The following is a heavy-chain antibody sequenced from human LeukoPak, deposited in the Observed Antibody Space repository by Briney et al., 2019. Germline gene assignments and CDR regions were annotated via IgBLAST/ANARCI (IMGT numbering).Heavy chain of an antibody. CDR3: ATDSVPRSYYYYYGMDV. CDR2: FDPEDGET. Sequence: ASVKVSCKVSGYTLTELSMHWVRQAPGKAIEWMGGFDPEDGETIYAQKIQGRVTMTEDTSTDTAYMELSSLRSEDTAVYYCATDSVPRSYYYYYGMDVWGQGTTVTVSS. J-gene: IGHJ6*02. V-gene: IGHV1-24*01. CDR1: GYTLTELS. D-gene: IGHD2-2*01.